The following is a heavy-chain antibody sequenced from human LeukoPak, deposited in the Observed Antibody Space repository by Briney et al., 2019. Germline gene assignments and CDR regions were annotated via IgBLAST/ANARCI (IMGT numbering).Heavy chain of an antibody. D-gene: IGHD3-16*01. CDR1: GFTFSNYW. CDR2: IKQGGSEK. J-gene: IGHJ5*02. CDR3: AREVGGPLVS. Sequence: GGSLRLSCAASGFTFSNYWMSWVRQAPGKGLEWVANIKQGGSEKYYVDSVKGRFTISRDNAKNSLYLQMNSLRAEDTAVYYCAREVGGPLVSWGQGTLVTVSS. V-gene: IGHV3-7*01.